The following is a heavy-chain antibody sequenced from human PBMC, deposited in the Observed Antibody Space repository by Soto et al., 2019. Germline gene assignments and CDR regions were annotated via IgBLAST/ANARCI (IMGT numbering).Heavy chain of an antibody. D-gene: IGHD6-19*01. CDR1: GASVSSYF. V-gene: IGHV4-59*02. J-gene: IGHJ6*02. CDR2: IYNSGRT. Sequence: PSETLSLTCTVSGASVSSYFWSWVRQPPGKGLEWIGYIYNSGRTNYNPSLKSRVTISLDTSDNDFSLRLTSLTAADTAVYYCARVHSGWSSGHGLDVLGQGTAVTVSS. CDR3: ARVHSGWSSGHGLDV.